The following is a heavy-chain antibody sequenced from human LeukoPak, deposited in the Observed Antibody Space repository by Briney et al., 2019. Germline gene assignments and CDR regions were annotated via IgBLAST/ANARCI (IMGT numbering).Heavy chain of an antibody. V-gene: IGHV1-2*02. CDR3: ARPYGSGSYHHFDY. J-gene: IGHJ4*02. CDR2: INPNSGGT. D-gene: IGHD3-10*01. CDR1: GYTFTGYY. Sequence: ASVKVSCKASGYTFTGYYMHWVRQAPGQGLEWMGWINPNSGGTNYAQKFQGRVTMTRDTSISTAYMELSRLRSDDTAVYYCARPYGSGSYHHFDYWGQGTLVTVSP.